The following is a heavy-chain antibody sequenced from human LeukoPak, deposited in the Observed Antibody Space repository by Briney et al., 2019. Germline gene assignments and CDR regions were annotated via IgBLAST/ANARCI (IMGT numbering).Heavy chain of an antibody. CDR3: ARVSHYDILTGYYSRDVPPDY. CDR1: RYTFTGYY. CDR2: INPNSGGT. J-gene: IGHJ4*02. Sequence: ASVKVSCKASRYTFTGYYMHWVRQAPGQGLEWMGWINPNSGGTNYAQKFQGRVTMTRDTSISTAYMELSRLRSDDTAVYYCARVSHYDILTGYYSRDVPPDYWGQGTLVTVSS. D-gene: IGHD3-9*01. V-gene: IGHV1-2*02.